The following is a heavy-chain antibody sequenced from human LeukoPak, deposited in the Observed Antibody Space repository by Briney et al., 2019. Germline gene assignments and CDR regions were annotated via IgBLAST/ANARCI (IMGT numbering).Heavy chain of an antibody. Sequence: ASVKVSCKASGGTFSSYAISWARQAPGQGLEWMGGIIPIFGTANYAQKFQGRVTITADESTSTAYMELSSLRSEDTAVYYCARALGYCSSTICSAPGIYYFDYWGQGTLVTVSS. D-gene: IGHD2-2*01. V-gene: IGHV1-69*13. J-gene: IGHJ4*02. CDR2: IIPIFGTA. CDR1: GGTFSSYA. CDR3: ARALGYCSSTICSAPGIYYFDY.